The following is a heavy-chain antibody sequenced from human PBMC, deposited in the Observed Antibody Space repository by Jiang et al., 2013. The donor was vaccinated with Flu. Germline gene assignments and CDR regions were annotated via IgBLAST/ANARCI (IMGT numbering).Heavy chain of an antibody. Sequence: QTLSLTCAISGDSIFRNYGAWNWIRQSPSRGLEWLGRTYYRSQWIHDYAVSVKGRITVTADASTNQLSLQLTPVTPEDSAVYYCARNGGGPQSGLDVWGQGTTVTVSS. J-gene: IGHJ6*02. CDR2: TYYRSQWIH. CDR3: ARNGGGPQSGLDV. CDR1: GDSIFRNYGA. D-gene: IGHD1-1*01. V-gene: IGHV6-1*01.